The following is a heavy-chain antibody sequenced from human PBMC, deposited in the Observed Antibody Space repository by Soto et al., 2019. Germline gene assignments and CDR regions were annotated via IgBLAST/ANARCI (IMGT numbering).Heavy chain of an antibody. V-gene: IGHV3-33*08. D-gene: IGHD3-10*01. CDR2: VWNDAYNK. Sequence: QVHLVESGGGVVQPGTSLRLSCAASGFTFKDYGMHWVRQAPGKGLEWVAGVWNDAYNKNYADSVRGRFTISRDNSRNTIYLQMDTLRGGDSALYFCARANGSGRTVINFDHWGEGTRVTVAP. CDR3: ARANGSGRTVINFDH. CDR1: GFTFKDYG. J-gene: IGHJ4*02.